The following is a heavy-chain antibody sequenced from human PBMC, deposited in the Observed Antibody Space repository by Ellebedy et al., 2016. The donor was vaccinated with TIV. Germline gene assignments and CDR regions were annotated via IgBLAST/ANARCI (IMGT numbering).Heavy chain of an antibody. CDR3: AREPTIFGVVTLSMDV. D-gene: IGHD3-3*01. V-gene: IGHV3-30*03. CDR2: ISYDGSNK. J-gene: IGHJ6*02. Sequence: GESLKISCAASGFTFSSYGMHWVRQAPGKGLEWVAVISYDGSNKYYADSVKGRFTISRDNSKNTLYLQMNSLRAEDTAVYYCAREPTIFGVVTLSMDVWGQGTTVTVSS. CDR1: GFTFSSYG.